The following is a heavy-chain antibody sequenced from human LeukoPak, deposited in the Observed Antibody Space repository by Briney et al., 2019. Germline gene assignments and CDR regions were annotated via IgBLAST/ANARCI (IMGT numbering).Heavy chain of an antibody. Sequence: GGSLRLSCAASGFTFSSYPMSWVRQAPGKGLEWVSVISGSGGATFYGDSVRGRFTISRDNSRDTLYLQMNSLTAEDTTVYYCGKYLQTTVGANDYWGQGTLVTVSS. J-gene: IGHJ4*02. CDR3: GKYLQTTVGANDY. D-gene: IGHD1-26*01. V-gene: IGHV3-23*01. CDR2: ISGSGGAT. CDR1: GFTFSSYP.